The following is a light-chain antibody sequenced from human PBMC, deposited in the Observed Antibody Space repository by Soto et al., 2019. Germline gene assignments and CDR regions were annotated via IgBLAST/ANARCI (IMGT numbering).Light chain of an antibody. Sequence: DLPMTQSPSSLSASVGDRVTITCRASQSISSYLNWYQQKPRKAPKLLIYAASSLQSGVPSRFSGSGSGTDFTLTISSLQPEDFATYYCQQSYSTPYTFGQGTKLEIK. J-gene: IGKJ2*01. CDR1: QSISSY. CDR3: QQSYSTPYT. V-gene: IGKV1-39*01. CDR2: AAS.